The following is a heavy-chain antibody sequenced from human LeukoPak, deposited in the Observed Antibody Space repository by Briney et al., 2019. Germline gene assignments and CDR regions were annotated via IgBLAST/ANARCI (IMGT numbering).Heavy chain of an antibody. CDR2: IYYSGST. D-gene: IGHD2-15*01. Sequence: PSETLSLTCTVSGGSINTYWGWIRQPPGRGLEWIGHIYYSGSTKYSPSLKSRVTMSVYRSKNQFSLKLTSVTAADTAVYYCARDNRYCNGGYCSNWFDPWGQGTLVTVSS. V-gene: IGHV4-59*12. J-gene: IGHJ5*02. CDR1: GGSINTY. CDR3: ARDNRYCNGGYCSNWFDP.